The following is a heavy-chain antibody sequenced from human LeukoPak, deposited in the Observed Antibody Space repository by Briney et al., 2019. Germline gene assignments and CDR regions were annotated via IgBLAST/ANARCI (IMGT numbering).Heavy chain of an antibody. CDR1: GYTFTSYD. V-gene: IGHV1-8*03. CDR2: MNPNSGNT. Sequence: GASVKVSCKASGYTFTSYDINWVRQATGQGLEWMGWMNPNSGNTGYAQKFQGRVTITRNTSISTAYMELSSLRSEDTAVYYCAREPAYNWNDRDAFDIWGQGTMVTVSS. D-gene: IGHD1-1*01. CDR3: AREPAYNWNDRDAFDI. J-gene: IGHJ3*02.